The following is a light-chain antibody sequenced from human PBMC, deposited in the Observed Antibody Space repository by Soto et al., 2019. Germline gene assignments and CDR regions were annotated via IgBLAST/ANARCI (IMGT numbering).Light chain of an antibody. J-gene: IGKJ5*01. CDR2: DAS. CDR3: QQLDSYPIT. CDR1: QGISSF. Sequence: DIQLTQSPSFLSVSVGDRVTITCRASQGISSFLAWYQQKPGKAPKLLIYDASTLQSGVPSRFSGSGSGTEFTLTISSLQPEDFATYYCQQLDSYPITFGQGTRLEIK. V-gene: IGKV1-9*01.